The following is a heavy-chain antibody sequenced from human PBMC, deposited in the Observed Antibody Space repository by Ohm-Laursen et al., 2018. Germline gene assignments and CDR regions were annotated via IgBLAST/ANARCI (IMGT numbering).Heavy chain of an antibody. Sequence: ASVKVSCKASGYTFTGYYMHWVRQAPGQGLEWMGWINPNSGGTNYAQKLQGRVTMTTDTSTSTAYMELRSLRSDDTAVYYCARVGPTEARELYYYYGMDVWGQGTTVTVSS. D-gene: IGHD1-26*01. CDR2: INPNSGGT. CDR1: GYTFTGYY. V-gene: IGHV1-2*02. CDR3: ARVGPTEARELYYYYGMDV. J-gene: IGHJ6*02.